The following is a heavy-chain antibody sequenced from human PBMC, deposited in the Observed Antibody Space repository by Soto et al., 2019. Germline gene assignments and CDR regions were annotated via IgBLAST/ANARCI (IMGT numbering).Heavy chain of an antibody. CDR3: AREVAGTGAFDY. D-gene: IGHD2-8*02. J-gene: IGHJ4*02. CDR2: IFDRGTT. V-gene: IGHV4-31*02. Sequence: SETLSLTCDISGGSITSVNHYWSWIRQSPGEGLEWIGYIFDRGTTHYNPSLKGRVTITGDSSQTQFSLTIHSVTVADTAVYYCAREVAGTGAFDYWGRGTQVTVSS. CDR1: GGSITSVNHY.